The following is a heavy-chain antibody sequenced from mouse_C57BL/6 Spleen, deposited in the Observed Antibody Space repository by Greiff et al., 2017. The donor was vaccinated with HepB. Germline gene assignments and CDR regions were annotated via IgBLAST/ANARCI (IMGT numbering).Heavy chain of an antibody. J-gene: IGHJ2*01. CDR3: ARHPYDRPFDY. V-gene: IGHV1-18*01. CDR1: GYTFTDYN. CDR2: INPNNGGT. D-gene: IGHD2-14*01. Sequence: EVQLQQSGPELVKPGASVKIPCKASGYTFTDYNMDWVKQSHGKSLEWIGDINPNNGGTNYNQKFKGKATLTVDKSSSTAYMELRSLTSEDTAVYYCARHPYDRPFDYWGQGTTLTVSS.